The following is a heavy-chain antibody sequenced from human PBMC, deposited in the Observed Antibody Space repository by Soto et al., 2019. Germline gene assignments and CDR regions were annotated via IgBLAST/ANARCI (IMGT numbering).Heavy chain of an antibody. Sequence: SETLSLTCAVYGGSFSGYYWSWIRQPPGKGLEWIGEINHSGSTNYNPSLKSRVTISVDTSKNQFSLKLSSVTAADTAVYYCARGNRLELRTGPSFDRLEEEGVSIGYWGQGTLVTVSS. CDR3: ARGNRLELRTGPSFDRLEEEGVSIGY. V-gene: IGHV4-34*01. D-gene: IGHD1-7*01. CDR2: INHSGST. CDR1: GGSFSGYY. J-gene: IGHJ4*02.